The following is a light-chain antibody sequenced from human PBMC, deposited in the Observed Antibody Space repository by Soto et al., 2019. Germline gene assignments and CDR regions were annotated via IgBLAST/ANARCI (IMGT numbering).Light chain of an antibody. CDR3: SSYTSSSSYV. J-gene: IGLJ1*01. CDR2: EVS. Sequence: QSLLTQPASVSGSPGQSITISCAGTSSDVGGYNYVSWYQQHPGKAPKLMIYEVSNRPSGVSNRFSGSKSGNTASLTISGLQAEDEADYYCSSYTSSSSYVVGTGTKVTDL. CDR1: SSDVGGYNY. V-gene: IGLV2-14*01.